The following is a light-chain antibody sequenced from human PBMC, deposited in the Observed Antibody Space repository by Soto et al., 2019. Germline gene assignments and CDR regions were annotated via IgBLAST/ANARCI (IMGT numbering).Light chain of an antibody. CDR3: QQYDSYST. CDR2: DIS. V-gene: IGKV1-33*01. Sequence: DIQMTQSPSSLSASVGDRFTITCQASQHINTFLNWYHQRPGEAPKLLIYDISTLETGVPSRFSGDGSGTEFTLTINSLQPDDSATYYCQQYDSYSTFGQGTKVDI. CDR1: QHINTF. J-gene: IGKJ1*01.